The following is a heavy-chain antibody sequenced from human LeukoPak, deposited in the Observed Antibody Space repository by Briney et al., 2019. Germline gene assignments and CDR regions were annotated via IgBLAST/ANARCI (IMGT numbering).Heavy chain of an antibody. CDR3: ARDPERYPRMGHYDY. Sequence: GGSLRLSCAGSGFTFSSSAMNWVRQVPGKGLEWVSSIDYDSSHIYYAASVRGRFSTSRDNARDSVYLQMDSLRADDTAVYYCARDPERYPRMGHYDYWGQGTLVIVSS. V-gene: IGHV3-21*01. CDR2: IDYDSSHI. J-gene: IGHJ4*02. CDR1: GFTFSSSA. D-gene: IGHD3-16*01.